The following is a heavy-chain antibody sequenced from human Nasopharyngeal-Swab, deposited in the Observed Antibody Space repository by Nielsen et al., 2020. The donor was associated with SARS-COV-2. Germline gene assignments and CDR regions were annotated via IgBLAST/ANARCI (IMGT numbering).Heavy chain of an antibody. J-gene: IGHJ4*02. CDR2: INPYSGDT. V-gene: IGHV1-2*02. D-gene: IGHD3-22*01. Sequence: WLRQAPGQGLEWVGFINPYSGDTKHAQKFQGRVTVTRDTSRSTAYIELSRLRSDDTAVYYCARDYYDNYDSDYWGQGTLVTVSS. CDR3: ARDYYDNYDSDY.